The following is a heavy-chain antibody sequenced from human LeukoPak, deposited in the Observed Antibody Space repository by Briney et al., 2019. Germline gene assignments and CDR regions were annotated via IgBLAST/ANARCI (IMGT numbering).Heavy chain of an antibody. CDR1: GFTFSSYA. D-gene: IGHD2-15*01. V-gene: IGHV3-23*01. CDR2: ISGSGGST. J-gene: IGHJ4*02. Sequence: GGSLRLSCAASGFTFSSYAMSWLRQAPGKGLEWVSIISGSGGSTYYADSVKGRFTISRDNSKNTLYLQMNSLRAEDTAVYCCAKRGGYCTGGSCYSYYFDYWGQGTLVTVSS. CDR3: AKRGGYCTGGSCYSYYFDY.